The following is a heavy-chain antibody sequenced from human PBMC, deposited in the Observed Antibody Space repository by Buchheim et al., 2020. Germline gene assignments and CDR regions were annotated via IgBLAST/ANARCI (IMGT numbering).Heavy chain of an antibody. CDR1: GFTFSSYG. D-gene: IGHD3-9*01. V-gene: IGHV3-30*18. Sequence: QVQLVESGGGVVQPGGSLRLSCAASGFTFSSYGMHWVRQAPGKGLEWVAVISYDGSNKYYADSVKGRFTISRDNSKNTLYLQMNRLRAENTAVYYRAKLDNYDILTGYLPIINYWGQRTL. CDR3: AKLDNYDILTGYLPIINY. J-gene: IGHJ4*02. CDR2: ISYDGSNK.